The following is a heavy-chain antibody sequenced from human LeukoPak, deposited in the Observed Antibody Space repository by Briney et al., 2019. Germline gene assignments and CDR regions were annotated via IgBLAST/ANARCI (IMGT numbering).Heavy chain of an antibody. Sequence: GGSLRLSCAASGSTFSTYSMNWVRQAPGKGLEWVSYISSSGRAIYYADSVKGRFTVSRDNAKNSLYLQMNSLRAEDTAVYYCARCPRWAHFDYWGQGTLVTVSS. D-gene: IGHD4-23*01. J-gene: IGHJ4*02. CDR3: ARCPRWAHFDY. V-gene: IGHV3-48*04. CDR1: GSTFSTYS. CDR2: ISSSGRAI.